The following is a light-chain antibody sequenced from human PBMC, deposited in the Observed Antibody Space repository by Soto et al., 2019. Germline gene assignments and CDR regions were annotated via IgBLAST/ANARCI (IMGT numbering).Light chain of an antibody. CDR2: AAS. J-gene: IGKJ4*01. CDR3: QQLNSYPLT. Sequence: DIQMTQSPSSLSASVGDRVTITCRASQGIKNYLAWYQQKPGRVPKLLIYAASTLQSGVPSRFSGGGSGTDFTLTISSLPPEDVATYYCQQLNSYPLTFGGGTTVQIK. CDR1: QGIKNY. V-gene: IGKV1-27*01.